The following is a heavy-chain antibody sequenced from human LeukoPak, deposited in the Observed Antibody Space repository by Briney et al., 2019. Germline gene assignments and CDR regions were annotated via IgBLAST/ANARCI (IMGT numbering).Heavy chain of an antibody. V-gene: IGHV4-39*07. Sequence: PSETLSLTCTVSGGSISSSSYYWGWIRQPPGKGLEWIGSIYYSGSTYYNPSLKSRVTISVDTSKNQFSLKLSSVTAADTAVYYCARDRQQLVHFDYWGQGTLVTVSS. CDR2: IYYSGST. CDR3: ARDRQQLVHFDY. D-gene: IGHD6-13*01. CDR1: GGSISSSSYY. J-gene: IGHJ4*02.